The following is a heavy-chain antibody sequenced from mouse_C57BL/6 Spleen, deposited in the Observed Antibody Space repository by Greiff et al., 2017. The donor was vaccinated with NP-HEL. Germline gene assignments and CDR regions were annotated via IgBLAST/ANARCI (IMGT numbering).Heavy chain of an antibody. Sequence: EVKLLESGPGLVKPSQSLSLTCSVTGYSITSGYYWNWIRQFPGNKLEWMGYISYDGSNNYNPSLKNRISITRDTSKNQFFLKLNSVTTEDTATYYCAREDYYYGSSYYYAMDYWGQGTSVTVSS. D-gene: IGHD1-1*01. V-gene: IGHV3-6*01. CDR1: GYSITSGYY. CDR3: AREDYYYGSSYYYAMDY. J-gene: IGHJ4*01. CDR2: ISYDGSN.